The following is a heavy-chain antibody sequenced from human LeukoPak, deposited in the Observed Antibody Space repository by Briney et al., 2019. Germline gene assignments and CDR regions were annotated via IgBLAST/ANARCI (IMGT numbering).Heavy chain of an antibody. Sequence: SETLSLTCTVSGYSISSGYYWGWIRQPPGKGLEWIGSIYHSGSTYYNPSLKSRVTISVDTSKNQFSLKLSSVTAADTAVYYCAREYWSVIDYWGQGTLVTASS. CDR3: AREYWSVIDY. CDR2: IYHSGST. J-gene: IGHJ4*02. CDR1: GYSISSGYY. D-gene: IGHD2-8*02. V-gene: IGHV4-38-2*02.